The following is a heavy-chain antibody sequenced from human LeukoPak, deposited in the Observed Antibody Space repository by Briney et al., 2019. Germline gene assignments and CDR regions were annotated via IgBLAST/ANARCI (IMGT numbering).Heavy chain of an antibody. D-gene: IGHD3-10*01. CDR1: GFTFRNYW. CDR2: IRQDGGDN. CDR3: TKWSTSGSYYTE. Sequence: GGSLRLSCEGSGFTFRNYWMGWVRQPPGKGLEWVANIRQDGGDNHYVDSVKGRFTISRDNARNSLSLQMNSLRAEDTAVYYCTKWSTSGSYYTEWGQGTLVIVSS. V-gene: IGHV3-7*01. J-gene: IGHJ4*02.